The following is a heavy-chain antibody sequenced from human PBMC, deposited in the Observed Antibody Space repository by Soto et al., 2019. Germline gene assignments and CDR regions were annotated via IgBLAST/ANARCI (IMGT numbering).Heavy chain of an antibody. CDR2: INHSGST. V-gene: IGHV4-34*01. J-gene: IGHJ6*02. D-gene: IGHD6-13*01. CDR1: GGSFSGYY. Sequence: QVQLQQWGAGLLKPSETLSLTCAVYGGSFSGYYWSWIRQPPGKGLEWVGEINHSGSTNYNPSLKSRVTISVDASKNQFSLKLRSVTAADTAVYYCARGGYSSSFYYYYGMDVWGQGTTVTVSS. CDR3: ARGGYSSSFYYYYGMDV.